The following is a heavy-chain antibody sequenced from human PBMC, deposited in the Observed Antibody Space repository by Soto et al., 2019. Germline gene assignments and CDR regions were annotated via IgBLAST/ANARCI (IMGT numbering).Heavy chain of an antibody. Sequence: EVQLLESGGDLIHPGGSLRLSCAASGFVFGRNSMTWVRQTPGRGLEWVAGISAGGDLSWHADFVKGRFTISRDNSNNMVYLQMNNLRVDDTAVYFCSKWDGYGDYWGRGALVTVSA. CDR3: SKWDGYGDY. V-gene: IGHV3-23*01. D-gene: IGHD5-12*01. CDR1: GFVFGRNS. J-gene: IGHJ4*02. CDR2: ISAGGDLS.